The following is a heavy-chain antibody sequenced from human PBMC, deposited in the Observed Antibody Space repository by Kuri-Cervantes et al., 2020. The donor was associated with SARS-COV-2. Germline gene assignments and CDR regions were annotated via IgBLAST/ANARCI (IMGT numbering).Heavy chain of an antibody. CDR3: AKDDSSGWRLDAFDI. V-gene: IGHV3-30*18. CDR2: ISYDGSNK. D-gene: IGHD6-19*01. CDR1: GFTFSSYG. J-gene: IGHJ3*02. Sequence: GESLKISCAASGFTFSSYGMHWVRQAPGKGLEWVAVISYDGSNKYYADSVKGRFTIPRDNSENTLYLQMNSLRAEDTAVYCCAKDDSSGWRLDAFDIWGQGTMVTVSS.